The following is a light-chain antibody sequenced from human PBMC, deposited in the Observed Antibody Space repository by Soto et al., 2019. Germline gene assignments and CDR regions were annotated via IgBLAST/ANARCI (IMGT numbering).Light chain of an antibody. V-gene: IGKV1-5*03. CDR1: QTISSW. Sequence: DIQMTQSPSTLSGSVGDRVTITCRASQTISSWLAWYQQKPGKAPKLLIYKASTLKSGVPSRFSGSGSGTEFTLTISSLQPEDSAAYYCLQDYNYPFTFGRGTKVDIK. CDR2: KAS. J-gene: IGKJ2*01. CDR3: LQDYNYPFT.